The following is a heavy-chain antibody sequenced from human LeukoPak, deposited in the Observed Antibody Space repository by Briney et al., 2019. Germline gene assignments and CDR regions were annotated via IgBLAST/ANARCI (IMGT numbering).Heavy chain of an antibody. V-gene: IGHV3-33*06. J-gene: IGHJ4*02. CDR3: AKGSNWGSWFFDY. CDR2: IWYDGGNK. CDR1: GFTFSSYG. Sequence: PGRSLRLSCAASGFTFSSYGMHWVRQAPGKGLEGVAVIWYDGGNKYYADSVKGRFTISRDNSKNTLYLQVNSLRAEDTAVYYCAKGSNWGSWFFDYWGQGTLVTVSS. D-gene: IGHD7-27*01.